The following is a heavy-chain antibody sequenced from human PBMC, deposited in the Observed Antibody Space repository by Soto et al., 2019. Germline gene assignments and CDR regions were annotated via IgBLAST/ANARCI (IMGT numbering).Heavy chain of an antibody. Sequence: GGSLRLSCAASGFTFSSYWMHWVRQAPGKGLVWVSRINSDGSSTSYADSVKGRFTISRDNAKNTLYLQMNSLRAEDTAVYYCARDLKEDYYGSGSQIYYYYYMDVWGKGTTVTVSS. CDR2: INSDGSST. J-gene: IGHJ6*03. V-gene: IGHV3-74*01. D-gene: IGHD3-10*01. CDR1: GFTFSSYW. CDR3: ARDLKEDYYGSGSQIYYYYYMDV.